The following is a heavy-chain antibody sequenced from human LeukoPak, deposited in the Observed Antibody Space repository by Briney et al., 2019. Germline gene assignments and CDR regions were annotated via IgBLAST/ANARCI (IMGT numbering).Heavy chain of an antibody. Sequence: SETLSLTCTVSGGSISSYYWSWIRQPPGKGLEWIGYIYTSGSTNYNPSLKSRVTISVDTSKNQFSLRLSSVTAADTAVYYCARHGYYDFWSGYYTVKDWFDPWGQGTLATVSS. CDR1: GGSISSYY. D-gene: IGHD3-3*01. CDR3: ARHGYYDFWSGYYTVKDWFDP. CDR2: IYTSGST. V-gene: IGHV4-4*09. J-gene: IGHJ5*02.